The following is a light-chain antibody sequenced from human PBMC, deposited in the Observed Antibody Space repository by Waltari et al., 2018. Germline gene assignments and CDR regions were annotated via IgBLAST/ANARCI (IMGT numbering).Light chain of an antibody. CDR1: ILGNKY. CDR2: QDT. CDR3: QALGTGAWV. V-gene: IGLV3-1*01. Sequence: SYELTQPPSVSVPPGQTASITCSGDILGNKYASWYQQKPGQSPLLVIYQDTKRPSGIPERFSGSKSGNAATLTISGTQAMDEADYYCQALGTGAWVFGGGTKLTVL. J-gene: IGLJ3*02.